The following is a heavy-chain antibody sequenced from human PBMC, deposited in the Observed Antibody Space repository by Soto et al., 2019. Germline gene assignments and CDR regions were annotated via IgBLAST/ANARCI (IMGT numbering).Heavy chain of an antibody. Sequence: ASVKVSCKASGYTFTSYDINWVRQATGQGLEWMGWMNPNSGNTGYAQKFQGRVTMTRNTSISTAYMELSSLRSEDTAVYYCARGITIFGVVTAPFDYWGQGTLVTVSS. CDR2: MNPNSGNT. V-gene: IGHV1-8*01. D-gene: IGHD3-3*01. CDR3: ARGITIFGVVTAPFDY. CDR1: GYTFTSYD. J-gene: IGHJ4*02.